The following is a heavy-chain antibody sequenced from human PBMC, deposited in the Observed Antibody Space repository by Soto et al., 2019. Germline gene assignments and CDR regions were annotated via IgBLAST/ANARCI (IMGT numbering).Heavy chain of an antibody. CDR2: ISGSGGST. V-gene: IGHV3-23*01. J-gene: IGHJ4*02. CDR3: ANLQYPTRYFDY. D-gene: IGHD4-4*01. Sequence: GGSLRLSCVVSGFTFSSYAMSWVRQAPGKGLEWVSGISGSGGSTFYADSVKGRFTISRDNSNNTLHLQMNSLRAEDTAVYFCANLQYPTRYFDYWGQGTLVTVSS. CDR1: GFTFSSYA.